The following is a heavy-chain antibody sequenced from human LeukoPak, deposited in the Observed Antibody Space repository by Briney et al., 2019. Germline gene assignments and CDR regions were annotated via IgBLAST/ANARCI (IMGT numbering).Heavy chain of an antibody. CDR1: GFTFSSYE. J-gene: IGHJ3*02. Sequence: GGPLRLSCAASGFTFSSYEMNWVRQAPGKGLEWVSYISSSGSTTYYADSVKGRFTISRDNAKNSLYLQMNSLRAEDTAVYYCVRDLEGQGLDAFDIWGQGTTVTVSS. CDR2: ISSSGSTT. V-gene: IGHV3-48*03. D-gene: IGHD5-24*01. CDR3: VRDLEGQGLDAFDI.